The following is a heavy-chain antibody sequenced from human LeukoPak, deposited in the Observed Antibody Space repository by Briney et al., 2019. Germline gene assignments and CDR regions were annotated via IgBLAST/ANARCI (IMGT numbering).Heavy chain of an antibody. D-gene: IGHD3-22*01. V-gene: IGHV3-64*01. J-gene: IGHJ4*02. CDR3: ARAKSSNGYYFDY. CDR1: GFTFSTYV. CDR2: ITNNGGST. Sequence: RGSLRLSCTASGFTFSTYVMYWVRQAPGKGLEYVSAITNNGGSTYYANSVKGRFTISRDNSKNTLYLQMGSLRVDDMAVYYCARAKSSNGYYFDYWGQGTLVTVSS.